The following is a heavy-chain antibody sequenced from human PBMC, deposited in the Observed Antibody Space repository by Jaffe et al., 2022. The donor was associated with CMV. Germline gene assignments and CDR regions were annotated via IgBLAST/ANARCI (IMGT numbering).Heavy chain of an antibody. Sequence: EVQLVESGGGLVQPGGSLRLSCAASGFTFSSYEMNWVRQAPGKGLEWVSYISSSGSTIYYADSVKGRFTISRDNAKNSLYLQMNSLRAEDTAVYYCARVGIVGAMPFYYYYYMDVWGKGTTVTVSS. CDR3: ARVGIVGAMPFYYYYYMDV. J-gene: IGHJ6*03. CDR1: GFTFSSYE. V-gene: IGHV3-48*03. CDR2: ISSSGSTI. D-gene: IGHD1-26*01.